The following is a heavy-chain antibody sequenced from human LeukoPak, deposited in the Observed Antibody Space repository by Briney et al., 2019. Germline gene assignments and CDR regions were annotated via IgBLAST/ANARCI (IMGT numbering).Heavy chain of an antibody. V-gene: IGHV3-30*02. J-gene: IGHJ4*02. CDR3: AKVLTGYCGSTSCPFDY. D-gene: IGHD2-2*01. CDR1: GFTFSSYG. CDR2: IRYDGSNK. Sequence: GGSLRLSCAASGFTFSSYGMHWVRQAPGKGLEWVAYIRYDGSNKYYADSVKGRFTVSRDNSKNTLYLQMNSLRVEDTAAYYCAKVLTGYCGSTSCPFDYWGQGTLVTVSS.